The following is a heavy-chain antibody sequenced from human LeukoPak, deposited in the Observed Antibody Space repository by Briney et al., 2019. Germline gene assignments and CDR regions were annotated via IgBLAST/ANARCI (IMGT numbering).Heavy chain of an antibody. CDR3: ARLRGGAKAFDI. Sequence: TGGSLRLSCAASGFTFYAYDMTWVRQAPGKGLEWVANIKQDGSEKYYVDSVKGRFTISRDNAKNSLYLQMNSLRAEDTAVYYCARLRGGAKAFDIWGQGTMVTVSS. J-gene: IGHJ3*02. CDR1: GFTFYAYD. CDR2: IKQDGSEK. V-gene: IGHV3-7*01. D-gene: IGHD3-16*01.